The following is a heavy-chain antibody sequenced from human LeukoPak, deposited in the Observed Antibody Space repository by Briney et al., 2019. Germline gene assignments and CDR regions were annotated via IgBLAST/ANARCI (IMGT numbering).Heavy chain of an antibody. CDR1: GFTFSGSA. D-gene: IGHD1-26*01. V-gene: IGHV3-73*01. CDR3: AREFDVGAPFDY. CDR2: IRSKANSYAT. Sequence: GGSLRLSCAASGFTFSGSAMHWVRQASGKGLEWVGRIRSKANSYATAYAASVKGRFTISRDDSKNTAYLQMNSLKTEDTAVYYCAREFDVGAPFDYWGQGTLVTVSS. J-gene: IGHJ4*02.